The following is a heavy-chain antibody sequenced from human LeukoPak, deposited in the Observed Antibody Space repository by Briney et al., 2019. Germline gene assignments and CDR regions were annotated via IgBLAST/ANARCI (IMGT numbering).Heavy chain of an antibody. J-gene: IGHJ4*02. Sequence: ASGKVSCTASGYTFTSYAMNWCREAPGQRLEGMGWINAGNGNTKYSQQVQGRVTITRDTSASTAYMQLSSLRSEDTAVYYCATNNWNYAFDYWGQGTLVTVSS. CDR2: INAGNGNT. CDR1: GYTFTSYA. V-gene: IGHV1-3*01. D-gene: IGHD1-7*01. CDR3: ATNNWNYAFDY.